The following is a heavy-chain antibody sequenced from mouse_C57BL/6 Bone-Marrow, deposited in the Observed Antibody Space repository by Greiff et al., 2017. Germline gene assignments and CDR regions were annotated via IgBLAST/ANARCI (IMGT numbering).Heavy chain of an antibody. CDR1: GFTFSDYY. CDR3: ARHYYGSSPTPYFDV. V-gene: IGHV5-12*01. Sequence: EVKVEESGGGLVQPGGSLKLSCAASGFTFSDYYMYWVRQTPEKRLEWVAYISNGGGSTYYPDTVKGRFTISRDNAKNTLYLQMSRLKSEDTAMYYCARHYYGSSPTPYFDVWGTGTTVTVSS. D-gene: IGHD1-1*01. J-gene: IGHJ1*03. CDR2: ISNGGGST.